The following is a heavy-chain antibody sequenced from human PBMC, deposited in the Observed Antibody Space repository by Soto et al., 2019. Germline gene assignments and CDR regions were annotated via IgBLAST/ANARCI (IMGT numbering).Heavy chain of an antibody. V-gene: IGHV1-3*01. CDR1: GYTFTSYA. Sequence: QVQLVQSGAEVKKPGASVKVSCKASGYTFTSYAMHWVRQAPGQRLEWMGWINAGNGNTKYSQKFQGRVTITRDTAASTAYMELSSLRSEDTAVYYCARPLIAARLCLDPWGQGTLVTVSS. J-gene: IGHJ5*02. CDR2: INAGNGNT. D-gene: IGHD6-6*01. CDR3: ARPLIAARLCLDP.